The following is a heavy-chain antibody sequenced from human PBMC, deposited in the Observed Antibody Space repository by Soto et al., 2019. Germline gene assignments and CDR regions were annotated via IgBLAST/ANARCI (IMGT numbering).Heavy chain of an antibody. J-gene: IGHJ4*02. CDR3: ARDLDIVATIGSLGY. V-gene: IGHV1-46*01. D-gene: IGHD5-12*01. CDR2: INPSGGST. Sequence: ASVKVSCKASGYTFTSYYMHWVRQAPGQGLELMGIINPSGGSTSYAQKFQGRVTMTRDTSTSTVYMELSSLRSEDTAVYYCARDLDIVATIGSLGYWGQGTLVTVSS. CDR1: GYTFTSYY.